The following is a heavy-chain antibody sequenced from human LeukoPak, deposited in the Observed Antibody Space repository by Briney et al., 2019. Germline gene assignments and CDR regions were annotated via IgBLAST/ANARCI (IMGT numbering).Heavy chain of an antibody. Sequence: PGGSLRLSCAASGFTFRAYWMGWVRQAPGKGLEWVANINQDGSEKDYVDSVKGRFTISRDNARNSLYLQMNTLRAEDTAVYYCARDSPSENYSNYWGQGTLVTVSS. V-gene: IGHV3-7*01. CDR3: ARDSPSENYSNY. J-gene: IGHJ4*02. D-gene: IGHD1-7*01. CDR1: GFTFRAYW. CDR2: INQDGSEK.